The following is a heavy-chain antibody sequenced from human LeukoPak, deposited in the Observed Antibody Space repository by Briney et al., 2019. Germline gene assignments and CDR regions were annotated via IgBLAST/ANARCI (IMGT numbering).Heavy chain of an antibody. J-gene: IGHJ3*02. V-gene: IGHV4-59*01. D-gene: IGHD3-10*01. CDR2: IYYSGST. CDR1: GDSISSYY. CDR3: AREGWFGDRGAFDI. Sequence: SETLSLTCTVSGDSISSYYWTWIRQPPGKGLEWIGYIYYSGSTNYNPSLKSRVIISVDTSKNQFSLKLSSVTAADTAVYYCAREGWFGDRGAFDIWGQGTMVTVSS.